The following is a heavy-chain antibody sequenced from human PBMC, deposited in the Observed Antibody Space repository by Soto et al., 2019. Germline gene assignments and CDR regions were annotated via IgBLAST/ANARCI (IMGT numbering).Heavy chain of an antibody. CDR3: ARDRLPIYYDSMPHNAFDI. CDR2: IYYSGST. D-gene: IGHD3-22*01. CDR1: GGSISSGDYY. J-gene: IGHJ3*02. Sequence: QVQLQESGPGLVKPSQTLSLTCTVSGGSISSGDYYWSWIRQPPGKGLEWIGYIYYSGSTYYNPSLKCRVTISVDTSKNQYSLKRSSVTAADTAVYYCARDRLPIYYDSMPHNAFDIWGHGTMVTVSS. V-gene: IGHV4-30-4*01.